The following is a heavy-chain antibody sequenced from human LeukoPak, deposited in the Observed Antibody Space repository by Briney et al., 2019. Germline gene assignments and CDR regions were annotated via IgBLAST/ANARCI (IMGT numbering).Heavy chain of an antibody. CDR1: GFSVSMKY. J-gene: IGHJ6*03. D-gene: IGHD3-10*01. V-gene: IGHV3-53*01. CDR3: ARFSGPGMQHYYYYMDV. CDR2: ISRGGTK. Sequence: GQCVRLSCAASGFSVSMKYMTWVRQAPGKGLEWVSVISRGGTKNSAVSVKGRITVSRDNSKNMMYLQMNSLRAEDAAVYYCARFSGPGMQHYYYYMDVWGTGTTVIAS.